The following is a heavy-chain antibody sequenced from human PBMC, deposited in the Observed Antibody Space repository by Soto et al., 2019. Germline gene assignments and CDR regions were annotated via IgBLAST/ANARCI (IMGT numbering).Heavy chain of an antibody. CDR3: ARDLSYYDFWSGLDY. D-gene: IGHD3-3*01. CDR1: GGTFSSYT. V-gene: IGHV1-69*04. Sequence: SVKVSCKASGGTFSSYTISWVRQAPGQGLEWMGRINASNGIANYAQKFQGRVTITADTSTSTAYMELSSLRSEDTAVYYCARDLSYYDFWSGLDYWGQGTLVTVSS. J-gene: IGHJ4*02. CDR2: INASNGIA.